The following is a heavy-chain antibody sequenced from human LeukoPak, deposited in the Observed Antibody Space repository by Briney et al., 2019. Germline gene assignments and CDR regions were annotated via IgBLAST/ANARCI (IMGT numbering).Heavy chain of an antibody. CDR3: ARGAGVRPLDY. CDR1: GFSFSIYW. CDR2: INQNGSAK. D-gene: IGHD1-14*01. J-gene: IGHJ4*02. V-gene: IGHV3-7*01. Sequence: PGGYLRLSCAASGFSFSIYWMSWVRQAPGKGLEWVANINQNGSAKYYVDSVKGRFTISRDSAKNSLDLQMSSLRAEDTAVYYCARGAGVRPLDYWGQGTLVTVSS.